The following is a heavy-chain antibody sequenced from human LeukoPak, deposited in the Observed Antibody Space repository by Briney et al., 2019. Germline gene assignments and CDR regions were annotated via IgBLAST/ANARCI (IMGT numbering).Heavy chain of an antibody. D-gene: IGHD3-10*01. J-gene: IGHJ4*02. CDR3: AKDQDQWFGEFYPPGL. V-gene: IGHV3-21*01. CDR1: GFTFSSYS. Sequence: GGSLRLSCAASGFTFSSYSMNWVRQAPGKGLEWVSSISSSSSYIYYADSVKGRFTISRDNSKNTLYLQMNSLRAEDTAVYYCAKDQDQWFGEFYPPGLWGQGTLVTVSS. CDR2: ISSSSSYI.